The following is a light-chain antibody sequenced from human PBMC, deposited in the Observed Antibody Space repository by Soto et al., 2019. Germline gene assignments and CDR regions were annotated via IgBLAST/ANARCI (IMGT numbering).Light chain of an antibody. CDR2: GAS. CDR1: QSVSSSY. J-gene: IGKJ4*01. V-gene: IGKV3-20*01. Sequence: EIVLTQSPGTLSLSPGERATLSCRARQSVSSSYLAWDQQKPGQAPRLLTFGASSRATGIPDRFSGRGYGTDFTLTISRLEPEDFAVYYCQQYGSSPLAFGGGTKVEIK. CDR3: QQYGSSPLA.